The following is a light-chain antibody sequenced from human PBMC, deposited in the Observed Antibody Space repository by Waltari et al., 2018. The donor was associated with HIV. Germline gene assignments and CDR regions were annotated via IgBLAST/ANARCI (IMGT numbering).Light chain of an antibody. V-gene: IGLV2-14*01. CDR2: EVS. CDR1: SSDVGGYNS. J-gene: IGLJ3*02. Sequence: QSALTPPASVSGSPGQSITISCTGTSSDVGGYNSVSWYQQHPGKAPKLMIYEVSKRSSGVANRFAGSKSGNTASLTISGLQAEDEADYYCSSYTSSSTGVFGGGTKLTVL. CDR3: SSYTSSSTGV.